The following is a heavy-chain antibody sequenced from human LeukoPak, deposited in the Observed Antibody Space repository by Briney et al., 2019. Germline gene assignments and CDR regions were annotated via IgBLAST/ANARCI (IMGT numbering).Heavy chain of an antibody. D-gene: IGHD1-1*01. CDR3: ATDDKKTISEYNWFDP. CDR2: ISGSGATR. Sequence: GGSLRLSCAASGFTFSNYAMSWVRQAPGKGLEWASGISGSGATRYYADSVKGRFTISRDNPKNTLYLQMNSLRAEDTAVYYCATDDKKTISEYNWFDPWGQGTLVTVSS. J-gene: IGHJ5*02. V-gene: IGHV3-23*01. CDR1: GFTFSNYA.